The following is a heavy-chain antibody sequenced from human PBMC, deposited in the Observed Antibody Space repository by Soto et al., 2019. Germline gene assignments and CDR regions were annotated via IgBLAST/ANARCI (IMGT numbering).Heavy chain of an antibody. V-gene: IGHV3-21*01. CDR3: AGTPPDYYYYYYMDV. CDR2: ISSSSSYI. Sequence: EVQLVESGGGLVKPGGSLRLSCAASGFTFSSYSMNWVRQAPGKGLEWVSSISSSSSYIYYADSVKGRFTISRNNDKNSPYLQMRCLRAADTAVYYCAGTPPDYYYYYYMDVWGKGTTVTVSS. J-gene: IGHJ6*03. CDR1: GFTFSSYS.